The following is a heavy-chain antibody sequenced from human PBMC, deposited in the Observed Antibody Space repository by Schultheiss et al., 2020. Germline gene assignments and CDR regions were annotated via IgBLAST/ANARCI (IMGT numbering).Heavy chain of an antibody. V-gene: IGHV4-34*01. CDR1: GGSISSYY. CDR2: INHSGST. CDR3: ARVGYDILTGYYSGWFDP. J-gene: IGHJ5*02. Sequence: SQTLSLTCTVSGGSISSYYWSWIRLPPGKGLEWIGEINHSGSTNYNPSLKSRVTISVDTSKNQFSLKLSSVTAADTAVYYCARVGYDILTGYYSGWFDPWGQGTLVTVSS. D-gene: IGHD3-9*01.